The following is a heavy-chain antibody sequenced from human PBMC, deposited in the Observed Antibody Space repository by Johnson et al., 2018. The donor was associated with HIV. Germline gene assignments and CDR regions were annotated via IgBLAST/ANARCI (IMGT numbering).Heavy chain of an antibody. CDR2: ISYDGTNH. CDR3: ARDSDSLYAFDI. D-gene: IGHD3-22*01. Sequence: VQLVESGGGVVQPGRSLRLSCAASGFSFNSYPMHWVRQAPGKGLEWVAHISYDGTNHHYADSVQGRFTISRDNAKNTLYLQMNSLRAEATAVYYCARDSDSLYAFDIWGQGTMVTVSS. V-gene: IGHV3-30-3*01. CDR1: GFSFNSYP. J-gene: IGHJ3*02.